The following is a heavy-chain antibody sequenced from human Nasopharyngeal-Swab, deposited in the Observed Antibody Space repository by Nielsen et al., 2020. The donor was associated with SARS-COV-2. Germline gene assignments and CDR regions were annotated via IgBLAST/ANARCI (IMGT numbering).Heavy chain of an antibody. J-gene: IGHJ6*03. CDR3: ARGQDAYYYMDV. CDR1: GGTLNGFH. Sequence: SETLSLTCVVFGGTLNGFHWKWIRQTPGKGLEWIGESNDRGSGNYNPSLRSRVTISAGTSNIQFSLTLNSVTAADTAVYYCARGQDAYYYMDVWGEGTTVTVSS. CDR2: SNDRGSG. V-gene: IGHV4-34*01. D-gene: IGHD2-15*01.